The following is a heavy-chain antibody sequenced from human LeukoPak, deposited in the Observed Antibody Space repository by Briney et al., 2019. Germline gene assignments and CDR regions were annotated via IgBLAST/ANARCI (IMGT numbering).Heavy chain of an antibody. Sequence: GGSLRLSCAASGFTFSNYGMHWVRQAPGKGLEWVAVISYDGSNKYYADSVKGRFTISRDNSKNTLYLQMNSLRDEDTAVYYCARESAYAFWYWGQGTLVAVSS. CDR2: ISYDGSNK. V-gene: IGHV3-30*03. CDR1: GFTFSNYG. J-gene: IGHJ4*02. D-gene: IGHD3-3*01. CDR3: ARESAYAFWY.